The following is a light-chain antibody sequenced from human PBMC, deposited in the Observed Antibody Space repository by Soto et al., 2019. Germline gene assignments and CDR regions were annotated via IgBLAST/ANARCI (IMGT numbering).Light chain of an antibody. Sequence: DIQMTQSPSSLSESVGDTVTITCRSSQDVGRWLSWYQQKPGKAPKILIFATSTLQSGVPSRFSGSGSGTDFTLTITSLQSEDFATYYCQQARSFPVTFGQGTRLEIK. J-gene: IGKJ5*01. V-gene: IGKV1D-12*01. CDR2: ATS. CDR3: QQARSFPVT. CDR1: QDVGRW.